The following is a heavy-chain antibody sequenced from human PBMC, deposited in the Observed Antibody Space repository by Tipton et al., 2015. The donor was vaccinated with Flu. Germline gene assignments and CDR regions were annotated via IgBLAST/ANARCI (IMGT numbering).Heavy chain of an antibody. V-gene: IGHV4-59*01. CDR2: IYYSGST. D-gene: IGHD4-11*01. Sequence: TLSLTCTVSGDSISSYYWSWIRQPPGKGLEWIGYIYYSGSTNYNPSLKGRVTISVDTSKNRFSLKLSSVTTADTAVYYCARRDYSNYVSDPKDWFDSWGQGTLVTVSS. CDR3: ARRDYSNYVSDPKDWFDS. CDR1: GDSISSYY. J-gene: IGHJ5*01.